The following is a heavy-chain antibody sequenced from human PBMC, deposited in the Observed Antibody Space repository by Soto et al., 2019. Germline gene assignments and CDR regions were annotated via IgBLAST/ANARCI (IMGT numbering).Heavy chain of an antibody. CDR2: IVVGSGNT. D-gene: IGHD3-22*01. J-gene: IGHJ4*02. Sequence: ASVKVSCKASGFTFTSSAVQWVRQARGQRLEWIGWIVVGSGNTNYAQKFQERVTITRDMSTSTAYMELSSLRSEDTAVYYCAALYDSSGYVDYWGQGTLVTVSS. CDR1: GFTFTSSA. CDR3: AALYDSSGYVDY. V-gene: IGHV1-58*01.